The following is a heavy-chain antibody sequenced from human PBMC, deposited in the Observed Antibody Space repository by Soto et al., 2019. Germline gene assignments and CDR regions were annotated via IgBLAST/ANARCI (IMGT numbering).Heavy chain of an antibody. J-gene: IGHJ2*01. V-gene: IGHV3-74*01. CDR3: ARDGAYCGGDCYSLWYFDL. CDR2: IHRDGTST. CDR1: GLTFSNYW. Sequence: EVQLVESGGGLVQPGGSLRLSCEASGLTFSNYWMHWVRQAPGKGLVWVSRIHRDGTSTSYADSVNGRFTISRDNAKNTLYLQMNSLRAEDTAVYYCARDGAYCGGDCYSLWYFDLWGCGTLVTVSS. D-gene: IGHD2-21*02.